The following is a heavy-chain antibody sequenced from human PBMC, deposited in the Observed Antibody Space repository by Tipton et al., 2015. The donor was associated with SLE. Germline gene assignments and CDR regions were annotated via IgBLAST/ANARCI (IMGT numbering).Heavy chain of an antibody. J-gene: IGHJ4*02. Sequence: TLSLTCAVYGGSFSGYYWSWIRQPPGKGLEWIGEISDGGTTNYNPSLKSRVTISIDTSKKQFSLKLSSVTAADTAVYYCARLYSSASYWGQGTLVTVSS. CDR3: ARLYSSASY. D-gene: IGHD6-6*01. CDR2: ISDGGTT. CDR1: GGSFSGYY. V-gene: IGHV4-34*01.